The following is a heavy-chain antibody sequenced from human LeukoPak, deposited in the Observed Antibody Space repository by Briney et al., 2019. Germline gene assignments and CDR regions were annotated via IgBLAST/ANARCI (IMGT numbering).Heavy chain of an antibody. CDR1: GFTFSDYY. CDR2: ISSSGSTI. CDR3: ATDPDGDYDFDF. Sequence: GGSLRLSSAASGFTFSDYYMSWIRQAPGKGLEWVSYISSSGSTIYYADSVKGRFTISRDNAKNSLYLQMNSLRAEDTAVYYCATDPDGDYDFDFWGQGTLVTVSS. J-gene: IGHJ4*02. D-gene: IGHD4-17*01. V-gene: IGHV3-11*04.